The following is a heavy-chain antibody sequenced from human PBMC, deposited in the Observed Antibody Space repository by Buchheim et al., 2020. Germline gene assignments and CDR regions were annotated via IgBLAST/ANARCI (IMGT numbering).Heavy chain of an antibody. D-gene: IGHD4-23*01. CDR3: ARDTPTVVYYYYGMDV. Sequence: QVQLVQSGAEVKKPGASVKVSCMASGYTFTSYYMHWVRQAPGQGLEWMGIINPSGGSTSYAQQFQGRVTMTRDTSTRTVYMELSSLRSEDTAVYYCARDTPTVVYYYYGMDVWGQGTT. CDR2: INPSGGST. CDR1: GYTFTSYY. J-gene: IGHJ6*02. V-gene: IGHV1-46*01.